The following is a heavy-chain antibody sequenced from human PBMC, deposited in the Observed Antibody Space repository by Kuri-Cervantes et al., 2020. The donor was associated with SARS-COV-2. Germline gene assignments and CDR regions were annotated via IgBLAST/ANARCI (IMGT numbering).Heavy chain of an antibody. J-gene: IGHJ5*02. V-gene: IGHV1-24*01. CDR3: ARELKAYQLPPKINWFDP. CDR2: FDPEDGET. D-gene: IGHD2-2*01. Sequence: ASVKVSCKVSGYTLTELSMHWVRQAPGKGLEWMGGFDPEDGETIYAQKLQGRVTMTTDTSTSTAYMELRSLRSDDTAVHYCARELKAYQLPPKINWFDPWGQGTLVTVSS. CDR1: GYTLTELS.